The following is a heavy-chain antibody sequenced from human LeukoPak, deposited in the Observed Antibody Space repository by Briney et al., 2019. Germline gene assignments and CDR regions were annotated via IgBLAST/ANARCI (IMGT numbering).Heavy chain of an antibody. J-gene: IGHJ4*02. D-gene: IGHD2-15*01. CDR2: IIPIFGTA. CDR1: GYTFTGYY. V-gene: IGHV1-69*13. CDR3: ARGGWPIHGYYFDY. Sequence: ASVKVSCKASGYTFTGYYMHWVRQAPGQGLEWMGGIIPIFGTANYAQKFQGRVTITADESTSTAYMELSSLRSEDTAVYYCARGGWPIHGYYFDYWGQGTLVTVSS.